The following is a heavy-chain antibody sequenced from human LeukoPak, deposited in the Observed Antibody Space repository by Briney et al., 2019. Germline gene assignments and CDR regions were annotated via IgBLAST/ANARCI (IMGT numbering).Heavy chain of an antibody. CDR3: AKDSYYDGTGYFDC. V-gene: IGHV3-23*01. CDR2: ITGSGDTT. Sequence: GGSLRLSCAASGFTFSNYAMSWVRQAPGRGLEWVSTITGSGDTTFYADSVKGRFTISRDNSKNTLFLQINSLTVEDTAFYYCAKDSYYDGTGYFDCWGQGILVTVSS. J-gene: IGHJ4*02. D-gene: IGHD3-22*01. CDR1: GFTFSNYA.